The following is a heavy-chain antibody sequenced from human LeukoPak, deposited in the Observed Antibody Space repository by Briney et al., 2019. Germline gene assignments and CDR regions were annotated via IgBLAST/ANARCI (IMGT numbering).Heavy chain of an antibody. CDR2: MYYSGST. CDR1: GGSISSSSYY. Sequence: SETLSLTCTVSGGSISSSSYYWGWIRQPPGKGLDWIGSMYYSGSTYYNPSLKSRVTISVDTSKNQFSLKLSSVTAADTAMYYCARHKYSSGWPQPSDYWGQGTLVTVSS. D-gene: IGHD6-19*01. V-gene: IGHV4-39*01. J-gene: IGHJ4*02. CDR3: ARHKYSSGWPQPSDY.